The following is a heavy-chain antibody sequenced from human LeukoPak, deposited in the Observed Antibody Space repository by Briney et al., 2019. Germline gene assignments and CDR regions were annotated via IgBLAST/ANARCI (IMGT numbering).Heavy chain of an antibody. J-gene: IGHJ4*02. Sequence: GGSLRLSCAASGFTFSNAWMSWVRQAPGKGLEWVGRIKSKTDGGTTDYAAPVKGRFTISRDNSKNTLYLQMNSLRAEDTAVYYCAKDLGYGGFWSGFDYWGRGTLVTVSS. CDR1: GFTFSNAW. V-gene: IGHV3-15*01. CDR3: AKDLGYGGFWSGFDY. CDR2: IKSKTDGGTT. D-gene: IGHD3-3*01.